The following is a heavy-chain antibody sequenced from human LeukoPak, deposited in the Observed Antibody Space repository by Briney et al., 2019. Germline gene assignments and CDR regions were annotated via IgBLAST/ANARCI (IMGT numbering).Heavy chain of an antibody. Sequence: PGGSLRLSCAASGFTFSSYSMNWVRQAPGKGLEWVSSISSSSSYIYYAGSVKGRFTISRDNAKNSLYLQMNSLRAEDTAVYYCARDSPAVGATFVPQEYYFDYWGQGTLVTVSS. CDR1: GFTFSSYS. D-gene: IGHD1-26*01. V-gene: IGHV3-21*01. CDR3: ARDSPAVGATFVPQEYYFDY. J-gene: IGHJ4*02. CDR2: ISSSSSYI.